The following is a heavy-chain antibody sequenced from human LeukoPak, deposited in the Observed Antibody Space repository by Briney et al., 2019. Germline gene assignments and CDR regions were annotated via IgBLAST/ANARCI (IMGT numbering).Heavy chain of an antibody. J-gene: IGHJ4*02. Sequence: ASVKVSCKASDYTFTSYGISWVRQAPGQGLEWMGGIIPIFGKANYAQKFQGRVTITAVESMSTAYMELSSLRSEDTAVYYCARGWLAETTVVTPYNYWGQGTLVTVSS. CDR3: ARGWLAETTVVTPYNY. CDR1: DYTFTSYG. CDR2: IIPIFGKA. V-gene: IGHV1-69*13. D-gene: IGHD4-23*01.